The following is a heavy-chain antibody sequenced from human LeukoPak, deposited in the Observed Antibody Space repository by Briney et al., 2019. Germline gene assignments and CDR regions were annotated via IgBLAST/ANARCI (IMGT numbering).Heavy chain of an antibody. CDR2: IIPIFGTA. V-gene: IGHV1-69*13. CDR3: ARGDGGSGSYYFDY. J-gene: IGHJ4*02. CDR1: GYTFTGYY. D-gene: IGHD1-26*01. Sequence: EASVKVSCKASGYTFTGYYMHWVRQAPGQGLEWMGGIIPIFGTANYAQKFQGRVTITADESTSTAYMELSSLRSEDTAVYYCARGDGGSGSYYFDYWGQGTLVTVSS.